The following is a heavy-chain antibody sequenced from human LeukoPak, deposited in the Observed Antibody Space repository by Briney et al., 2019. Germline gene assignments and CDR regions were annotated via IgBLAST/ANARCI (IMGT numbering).Heavy chain of an antibody. CDR1: GGSFSGYY. CDR2: INHSGST. Sequence: PSETLSLTCAVYGGSFSGYYWSWIRQPPGKGLEWIGEINHSGSTNYNPSLKSRVTISVDTSKNQFSLKLSSVTAADTAVYYCARSGDGYRPHFDYWGQGTLVTVSS. D-gene: IGHD5-24*01. V-gene: IGHV4-34*01. J-gene: IGHJ4*02. CDR3: ARSGDGYRPHFDY.